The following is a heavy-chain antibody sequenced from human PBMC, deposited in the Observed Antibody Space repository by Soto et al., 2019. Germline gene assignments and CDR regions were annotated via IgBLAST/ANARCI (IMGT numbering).Heavy chain of an antibody. CDR1: GYTFTRYG. Sequence: ASVEVSCKASGYTFTRYGISLVRQAPGQGLEWMGWISAYNGNTNYAQKLQGRVTMTTDTSTITAYMELRSRRSADPAVYYCARKEIIVGATVFDYWGQGTLVTVSS. CDR3: ARKEIIVGATVFDY. V-gene: IGHV1-18*01. J-gene: IGHJ4*02. D-gene: IGHD1-26*01. CDR2: ISAYNGNT.